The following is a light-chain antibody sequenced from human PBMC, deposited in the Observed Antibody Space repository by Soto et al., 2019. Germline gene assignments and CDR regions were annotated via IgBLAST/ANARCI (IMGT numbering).Light chain of an antibody. V-gene: IGLV2-14*01. J-gene: IGLJ1*01. CDR2: GVS. Sequence: SVLTQPASVSGSPGQSITISCTGTNSDVGDYNYVSWYHQHPVKVPKLILYGVSNRPSGVSDRFSGSKSGNTASLTISGLQAEDESDYYCCSYTRTSARVFGTGPKVTV. CDR1: NSDVGDYNY. CDR3: CSYTRTSARV.